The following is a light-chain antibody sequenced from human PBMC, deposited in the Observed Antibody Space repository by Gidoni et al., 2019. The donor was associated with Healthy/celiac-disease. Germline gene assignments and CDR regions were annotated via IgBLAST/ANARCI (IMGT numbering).Light chain of an antibody. J-gene: IGKJ4*01. V-gene: IGKV1-8*01. Sequence: AIRITPSPSSLSASTGDRVTITCRASQGISSYLTWYQQKPGKAPKLLIYAASTLQSGVPSRFSGSGSGTDFTLTISSLQSEDFATYYCQQCYSYPFTFGGGTKVEIK. CDR1: QGISSY. CDR2: AAS. CDR3: QQCYSYPFT.